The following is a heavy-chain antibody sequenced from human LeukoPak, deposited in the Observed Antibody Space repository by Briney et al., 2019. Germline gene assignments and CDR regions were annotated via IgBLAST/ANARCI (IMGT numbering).Heavy chain of an antibody. Sequence: SETLSLTCTVSGGSISSYYWSWIRQPAGKGLEWIGRIPSSGSTNYNPSLKSRVTMSVDTSKNQFSLKLSSVTAADTAVYYCAREGRSSSSGYWGQGTLVTVSS. J-gene: IGHJ4*02. D-gene: IGHD6-6*01. CDR1: GGSISSYY. V-gene: IGHV4-4*07. CDR2: IPSSGST. CDR3: AREGRSSSSGY.